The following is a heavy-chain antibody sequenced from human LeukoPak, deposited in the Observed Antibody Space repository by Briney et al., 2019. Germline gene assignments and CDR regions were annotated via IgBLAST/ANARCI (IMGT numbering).Heavy chain of an antibody. CDR2: IYSGGST. CDR3: ARYPSDQYYFDY. Sequence: GGSLRLSCAASGFTVSSNYMSWVRQAPGKGLECVSVIYSGGSTYYADSVKGRFTISRDNSKNTLYLQMGSLRAEDTAVYYCARYPSDQYYFDYWGQGTLVTVSS. CDR1: GFTVSSNY. V-gene: IGHV3-53*01. J-gene: IGHJ4*02.